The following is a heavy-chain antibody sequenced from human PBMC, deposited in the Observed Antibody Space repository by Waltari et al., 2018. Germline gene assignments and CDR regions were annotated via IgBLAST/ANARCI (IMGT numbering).Heavy chain of an antibody. CDR3: ARDTNYYYYYGMDV. V-gene: IGHV1-69*01. CDR1: GGTFSSYA. D-gene: IGHD1-1*01. Sequence: QVQLVQSGAEVKKPGSSVKVSCKASGGTFSSYAISWVRQAPGQGLEWMGGVIPILGTANDAQKFQGRVTITADESTSTAYMELSSLRSEDTAVYYCARDTNYYYYYGMDVWGQGTTVTVSS. CDR2: VIPILGTA. J-gene: IGHJ6*02.